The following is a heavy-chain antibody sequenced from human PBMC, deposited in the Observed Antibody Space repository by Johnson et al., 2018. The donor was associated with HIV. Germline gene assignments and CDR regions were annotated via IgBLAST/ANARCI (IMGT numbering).Heavy chain of an antibody. J-gene: IGHJ3*02. Sequence: VQLVESGGGVVRPGGSLRLSCAASGFNFDDYGMSWVRQAPGKGLEWVSGINWNGGSTGYADSVKGRFTISRDSAKKSLFLQMNSLRAEDTALYYCARARDRSSSRDAFDIWGQGKMVTVSS. V-gene: IGHV3-20*04. CDR1: GFNFDDYG. D-gene: IGHD6-13*01. CDR2: INWNGGST. CDR3: ARARDRSSSRDAFDI.